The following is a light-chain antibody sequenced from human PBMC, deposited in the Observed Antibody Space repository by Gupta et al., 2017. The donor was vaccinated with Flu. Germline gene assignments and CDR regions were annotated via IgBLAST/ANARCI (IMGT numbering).Light chain of an antibody. V-gene: IGLV1-44*01. CDR3: AAWDDSLNGFLV. Sequence: QSVLTQPPSPSVPPEQTVTITCSGSSTNIGSNTVNWYQHHPGTATKLLIYSNNQRPSGVPDRFSGSKSGTSATPAISGLQSDDEADYYCAAWDDSLNGFLVFGGGTKLTVL. J-gene: IGLJ3*02. CDR2: SNN. CDR1: STNIGSNT.